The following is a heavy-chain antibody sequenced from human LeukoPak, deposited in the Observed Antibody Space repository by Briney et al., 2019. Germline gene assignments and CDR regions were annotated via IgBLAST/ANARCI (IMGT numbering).Heavy chain of an antibody. CDR3: ARGGYDSRGYYFNAFDI. Sequence: GGSLRLSCAASGFTFSNYEMKWVRQAPGKGLEWFSYIISSGSSIYYADPVKGRFTISRDNAQNSLYLQMNSLRAEDTAVYYCARGGYDSRGYYFNAFDIWGQGTLVTVSS. CDR2: IISSGSSI. V-gene: IGHV3-48*03. J-gene: IGHJ3*02. CDR1: GFTFSNYE. D-gene: IGHD3-22*01.